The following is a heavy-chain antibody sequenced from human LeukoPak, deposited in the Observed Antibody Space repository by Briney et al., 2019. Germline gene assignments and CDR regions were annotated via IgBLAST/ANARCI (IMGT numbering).Heavy chain of an antibody. Sequence: ASVKVSCKASGYTFTGYYMHWVRQAPGQGLEWMGWINPNSGGTNYAQKFQDRVTMTRDTSISTAYMELSRLRSDDTAVYYCARARSIAARGYYYYYMDVWGKGTTVTVSS. CDR3: ARARSIAARGYYYYYMDV. D-gene: IGHD6-6*01. CDR1: GYTFTGYY. J-gene: IGHJ6*03. CDR2: INPNSGGT. V-gene: IGHV1-2*02.